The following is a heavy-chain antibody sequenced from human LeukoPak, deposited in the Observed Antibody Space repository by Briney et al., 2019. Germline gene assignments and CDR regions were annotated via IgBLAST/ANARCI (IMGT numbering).Heavy chain of an antibody. D-gene: IGHD1-26*01. Sequence: GGSLRLSCAASGFTFNGHAMHWVRHAAGKGMEWVSGIHLKNGRVGYADSVKGRFTISRDNAKNSLYLQMNSLRAEDTAVYYCARDTIVGATVFDYWGQGTLVTVSS. CDR1: GFTFNGHA. V-gene: IGHV3-9*01. J-gene: IGHJ4*02. CDR3: ARDTIVGATVFDY. CDR2: IHLKNGRV.